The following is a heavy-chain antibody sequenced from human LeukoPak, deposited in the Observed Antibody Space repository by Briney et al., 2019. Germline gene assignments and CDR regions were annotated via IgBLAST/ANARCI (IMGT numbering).Heavy chain of an antibody. Sequence: SGGSLRLSCAASGFTFSSYDMHWVRQATGKGLEWVSAIGTAGDTYYPGSVKGRFTISRENAKNSLYLQMNSLRAGDTAVYYCARGELSGGVTAIHDAFDIWGQGTMVTVSS. CDR3: ARGELSGGVTAIHDAFDI. V-gene: IGHV3-13*04. CDR2: IGTAGDT. J-gene: IGHJ3*02. CDR1: GFTFSSYD. D-gene: IGHD2-21*02.